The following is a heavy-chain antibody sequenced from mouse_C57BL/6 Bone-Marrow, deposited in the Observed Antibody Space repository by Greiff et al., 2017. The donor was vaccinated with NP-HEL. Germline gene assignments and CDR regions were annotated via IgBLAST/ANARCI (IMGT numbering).Heavy chain of an antibody. J-gene: IGHJ3*01. CDR2: ISSGGSYT. CDR1: GFTFSSYG. V-gene: IGHV5-6*01. CDR3: ARPRLAWFAY. Sequence: EVQGVESGGDLVKPGGSLKLSCAASGFTFSSYGMSWVRQTPDKRLEWVATISSGGSYTYYLDSVKGRFTISRDNAKNTLYLQMSSLKSEDTAMYYCARPRLAWFAYWGQGTLVTVSA.